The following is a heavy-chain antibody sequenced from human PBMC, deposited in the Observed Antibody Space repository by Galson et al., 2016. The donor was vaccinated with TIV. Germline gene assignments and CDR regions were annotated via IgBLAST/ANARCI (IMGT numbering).Heavy chain of an antibody. D-gene: IGHD2-21*01. CDR1: GGIFESNA. CDR2: IIAIFRTT. J-gene: IGHJ6*03. CDR3: ASSVPGEYYYNYYYMDV. Sequence: SVKVSCKVSGGIFESNAISWVRQAPGQGLEWMGGIIAIFRTTNYAQKFQGRVTITTDASTTTFYMELSSLRSEDTAVYYCASSVPGEYYYNYYYMDVWGAGTTVIVSS. V-gene: IGHV1-69*05.